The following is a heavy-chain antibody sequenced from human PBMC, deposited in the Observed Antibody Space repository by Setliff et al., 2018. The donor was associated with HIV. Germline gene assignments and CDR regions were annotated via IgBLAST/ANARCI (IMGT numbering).Heavy chain of an antibody. J-gene: IGHJ3*02. CDR2: IYPYDSDT. CDR1: GYSFTTYW. Sequence: GESPKISCKGSGYSFTTYWIGWVRQMPGKGLEWMGIIYPYDSDTRYSPSFQGQVIISADKSISTAYVQWSGLKASDTAMYYCARRPYYDSWSGHQAFDIWGQGTMVT. D-gene: IGHD3-3*01. V-gene: IGHV5-51*01. CDR3: ARRPYYDSWSGHQAFDI.